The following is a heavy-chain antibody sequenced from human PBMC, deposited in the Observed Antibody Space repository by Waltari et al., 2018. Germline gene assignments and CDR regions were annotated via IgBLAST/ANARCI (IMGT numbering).Heavy chain of an antibody. D-gene: IGHD2-15*01. CDR3: ARDSDIVVVVAATDYYYYGMDV. V-gene: IGHV1-46*01. J-gene: IGHJ6*02. CDR1: GYTFTSYY. Sequence: QVQLVQSGAEVKKPGASVKVSCKASGYTFTSYYMHWVRQAPGQGLEWMGIINPSGGRTRDAEEFQGGITMTRERSRSTVYMELSSLRSEDQAVYYCARDSDIVVVVAATDYYYYGMDVWGQGTTVTVSS. CDR2: INPSGGRT.